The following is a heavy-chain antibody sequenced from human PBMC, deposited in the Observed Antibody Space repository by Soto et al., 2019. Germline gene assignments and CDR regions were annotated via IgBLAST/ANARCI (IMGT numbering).Heavy chain of an antibody. J-gene: IGHJ6*02. CDR3: ARMGSQRYYYYGMDV. D-gene: IGHD6-25*01. V-gene: IGHV3-21*01. Sequence: EVQLVESGGGLVKPGGSLRLSCAASGFTFSSYSMNWVRQAPGKGLEWVSSISSSSSYIYYADSVKGRFTISRDNATNSVYLQMNSLRAEDTAVYYCARMGSQRYYYYGMDVWGQGTTVTVSS. CDR1: GFTFSSYS. CDR2: ISSSSSYI.